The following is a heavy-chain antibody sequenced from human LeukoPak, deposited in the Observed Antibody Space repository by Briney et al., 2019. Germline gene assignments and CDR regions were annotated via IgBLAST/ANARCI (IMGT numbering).Heavy chain of an antibody. Sequence: SETLSLTCTVSGGSIRSYYWSWIRQPPGKGLEWIGYIYYSGSTNYNPSLKSRVSISVDTSKNQFPLKLSSVTAADTAVYYCARDLHSGYDWVGFNVWGQGTVVTVSS. CDR3: ARDLHSGYDWVGFNV. CDR2: IYYSGST. V-gene: IGHV4-59*01. CDR1: GGSIRSYY. J-gene: IGHJ3*01. D-gene: IGHD5-12*01.